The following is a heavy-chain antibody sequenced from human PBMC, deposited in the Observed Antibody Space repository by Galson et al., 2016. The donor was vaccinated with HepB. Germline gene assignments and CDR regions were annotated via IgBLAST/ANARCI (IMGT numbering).Heavy chain of an antibody. D-gene: IGHD3-3*01. Sequence: LRLSCAASGFMFSSYAMAWVRQAPGKGLEWVSTISGSGGNTFYPDSVKGRFTISRDNSLNTVSLRISSLRAEDTAVYFCARARGFYDAFNIWGPGTTVTVSS. CDR1: GFMFSSYA. J-gene: IGHJ3*02. CDR2: ISGSGGNT. V-gene: IGHV3-23*01. CDR3: ARARGFYDAFNI.